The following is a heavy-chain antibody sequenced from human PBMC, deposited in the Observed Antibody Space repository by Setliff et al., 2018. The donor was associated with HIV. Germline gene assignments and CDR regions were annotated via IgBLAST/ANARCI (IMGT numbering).Heavy chain of an antibody. J-gene: IGHJ3*02. CDR1: GNRFTSQW. D-gene: IGHD3-16*01. Sequence: GASLTISCKGSGNRFTSQWIGWVRQMPGKGLEWMGIIYPGDPETRYSPSFQGQVTFSADKTVSTAYLQWSSLKPSDTAMDYCAREMRTIEGGALDIWDQGTLVTVSS. V-gene: IGHV5-51*01. CDR2: IYPGDPET. CDR3: AREMRTIEGGALDI.